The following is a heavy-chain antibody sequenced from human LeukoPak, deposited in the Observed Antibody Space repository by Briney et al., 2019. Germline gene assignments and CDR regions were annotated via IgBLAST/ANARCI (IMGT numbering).Heavy chain of an antibody. Sequence: GGSLRLSCAASGFTFSSYGMHWVRQAPGKGLEWVAVIWYDGSNKYYADSVKGRFTISRDNSKNTLYLQTNSLRAEDTAVYYCASYCSSTSCRVYWGQGTLVTVSS. CDR1: GFTFSSYG. V-gene: IGHV3-33*01. D-gene: IGHD2-2*01. CDR3: ASYCSSTSCRVY. CDR2: IWYDGSNK. J-gene: IGHJ4*02.